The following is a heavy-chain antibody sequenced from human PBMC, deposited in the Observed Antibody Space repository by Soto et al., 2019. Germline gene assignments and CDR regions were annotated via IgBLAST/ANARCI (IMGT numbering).Heavy chain of an antibody. CDR3: ARGPYYYYYMDV. CDR2: MNPNSGNT. J-gene: IGHJ6*03. Sequence: ASVKVSCKASGYTFTSYDINWVRRATGQGLEWMGWMNPNSGNTGYAQKFQGRLTMTRNTSISTAYMELSSLRSEDTAVYYCARGPYYYYYMDVWGKGTTVTVSS. CDR1: GYTFTSYD. V-gene: IGHV1-8*01.